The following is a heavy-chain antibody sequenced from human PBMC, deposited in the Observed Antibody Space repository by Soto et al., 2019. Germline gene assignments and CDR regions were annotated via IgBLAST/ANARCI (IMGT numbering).Heavy chain of an antibody. CDR2: IWYDGTNK. Sequence: QVQLVESGGGVVQPGRSLRLSCAASGFTFSAYGMFWVRQAPGKGLEWVAVIWYDGTNKYYADSVKGRFTISRDNSKNMLSLQMNSLRDEDTAVYYCARDRNYYGSGSSAIDYWGQGTLVTVST. V-gene: IGHV3-33*08. J-gene: IGHJ4*02. CDR3: ARDRNYYGSGSSAIDY. D-gene: IGHD3-10*01. CDR1: GFTFSAYG.